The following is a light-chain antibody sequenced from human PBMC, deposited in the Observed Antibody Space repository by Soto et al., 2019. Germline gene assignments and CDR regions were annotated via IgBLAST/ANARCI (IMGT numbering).Light chain of an antibody. J-gene: IGKJ1*01. Sequence: DIQMTHSPSTLSSXXGDRVTITCWASQSIGSWLAWHQQKPGKAPKLLIYDATYLESGVPSRFSGSGSGTEFTLTISSLQPDDSATYYCQQYESHSETFGQGTKVDIK. CDR1: QSIGSW. CDR2: DAT. CDR3: QQYESHSET. V-gene: IGKV1-5*01.